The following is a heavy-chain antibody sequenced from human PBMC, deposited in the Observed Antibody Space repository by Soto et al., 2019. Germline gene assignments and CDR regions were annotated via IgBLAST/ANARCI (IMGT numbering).Heavy chain of an antibody. Sequence: QLRLQESGPGLVRPSEPLSLTCTVSGGSISSGTSYWGWIRQSPGKGLEWIGSMYYTGTTDYNSSLKSRATRSVDMSKNQFSLKLSSVTAAATAVYFCAIVRPTNNWYSFDVWGQGSLVTVS. CDR3: AIVRPTNNWYSFDV. CDR1: GGSISSGTSY. V-gene: IGHV4-39*01. J-gene: IGHJ3*01. CDR2: MYYTGTT. D-gene: IGHD1-1*01.